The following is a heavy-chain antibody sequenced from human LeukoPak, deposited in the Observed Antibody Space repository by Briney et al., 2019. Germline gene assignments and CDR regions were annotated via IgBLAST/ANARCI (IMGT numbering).Heavy chain of an antibody. D-gene: IGHD2/OR15-2a*01. CDR2: IYYSGST. J-gene: IGHJ1*01. V-gene: IGHV4-30-4*01. Sequence: SQTLSLTCTLSGGSISSGDYYWRWIRQPPGKGLEWIGYIYYSGSTYYNPALKSPVTISVDTSKNQFSLKLSYLTAADTAVYYCARAREYAHFQHWGQGTLVTVSS. CDR1: GGSISSGDYY. CDR3: ARAREYAHFQH.